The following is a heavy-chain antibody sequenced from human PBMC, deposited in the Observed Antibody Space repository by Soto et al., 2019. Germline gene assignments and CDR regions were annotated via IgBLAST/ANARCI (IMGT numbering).Heavy chain of an antibody. Sequence: GGSLRLSCAASGFTFSSYAMHWVRQAPGKGLEWVAVISYDGSNKYYADSVKGRFTISRDNSKNTLYLQMNSLRAEDTAVYYCATEPPDYYDSSGYYLGTYGMDGRGQATMVTVSS. J-gene: IGHJ6*02. CDR2: ISYDGSNK. CDR3: ATEPPDYYDSSGYYLGTYGMDG. V-gene: IGHV3-30-3*01. CDR1: GFTFSSYA. D-gene: IGHD3-22*01.